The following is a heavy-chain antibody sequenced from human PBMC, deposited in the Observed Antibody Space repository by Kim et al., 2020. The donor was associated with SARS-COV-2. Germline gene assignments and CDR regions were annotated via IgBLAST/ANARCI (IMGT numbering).Heavy chain of an antibody. Sequence: GGSLRLSCAASGFAFSNSNMNWVRQAPGKGLEWVASINNNSIYKYYADSVRGRFTVSRDSAKNSLYLQMNSLRTEDTAVYHCVRDGGYCTSTSCYAGAFDIWGQGTMVTVSS. J-gene: IGHJ3*02. CDR1: GFAFSNSN. CDR2: INNNSIYK. V-gene: IGHV3-21*01. CDR3: VRDGGYCTSTSCYAGAFDI. D-gene: IGHD2-2*01.